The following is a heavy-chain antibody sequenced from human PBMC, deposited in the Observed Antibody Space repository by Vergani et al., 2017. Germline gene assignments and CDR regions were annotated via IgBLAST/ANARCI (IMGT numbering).Heavy chain of an antibody. CDR3: VRTEYYTGIACNTRFDS. J-gene: IGHJ5*01. V-gene: IGHV3-74*03. CDR1: GFSFYTYW. Sequence: EVQLVESGGGSVQSGGSLRLSCVASGFSFYTYWMLWVRQVPGKGLMWVARIDEYGNRATYGNFETGRFTISRDNAKNTVFLKMNNLRADDAGVYYCVRTEYYTGIACNTRFDSWGQGALVTVSS. D-gene: IGHD1-1*01. CDR2: IDEYGNRA.